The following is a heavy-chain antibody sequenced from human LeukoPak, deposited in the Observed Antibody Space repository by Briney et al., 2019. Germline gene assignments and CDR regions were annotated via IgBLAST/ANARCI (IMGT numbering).Heavy chain of an antibody. CDR3: VRGGSPPTSTWSLDE. D-gene: IGHD2-2*01. CDR2: ISYNALHE. CDR1: GFTFRGFG. V-gene: IGHV3-30*03. Sequence: GGSLRLSWVASGFTFRGFGMHWVRQAPGKGLEGVAVISYNALHEYYRDSVKGRFSISRDNSKNTVSLQMDSLTIEDTAVYYCVRGGSPPTSTWSLDEWGQGTLVSVSS. J-gene: IGHJ4*02.